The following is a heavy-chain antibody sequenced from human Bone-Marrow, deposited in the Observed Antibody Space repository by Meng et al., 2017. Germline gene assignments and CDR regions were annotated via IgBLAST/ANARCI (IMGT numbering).Heavy chain of an antibody. CDR2: IYYSGST. V-gene: IGHV4-61*01. Sequence: GSLRLSCTVSGGSISSSSNYWSWIRQPPGKGLEWIGYIYYSGSTNYNPSLKSRVTISVDTSKNQFSLKLSSVTAADTAVYYCARAWYYDFWSGYNNWFDPWGQGTLVTVSS. CDR3: ARAWYYDFWSGYNNWFDP. CDR1: GGSISSSSNY. D-gene: IGHD3-3*01. J-gene: IGHJ5*02.